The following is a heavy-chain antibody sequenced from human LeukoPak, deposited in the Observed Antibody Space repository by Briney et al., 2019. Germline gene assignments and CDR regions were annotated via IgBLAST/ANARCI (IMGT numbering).Heavy chain of an antibody. D-gene: IGHD5-12*01. CDR2: IGWNKDKI. J-gene: IGHJ4*02. CDR3: AKAKRNSDYLFDY. V-gene: IGHV3-9*01. Sequence: PGGSLRLSCAASGFTFDDYVMHWVRQAPGKGLEWVSSIGWNKDKILYADSLKGRFTISRDNARRSLFLQMDSLRAEDTAFYYCAKAKRNSDYLFDYWGQGTLAAVSS. CDR1: GFTFDDYV.